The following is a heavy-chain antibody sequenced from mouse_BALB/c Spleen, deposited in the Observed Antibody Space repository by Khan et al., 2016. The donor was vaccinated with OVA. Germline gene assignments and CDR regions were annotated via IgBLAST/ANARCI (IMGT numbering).Heavy chain of an antibody. D-gene: IGHD1-3*01. J-gene: IGHJ3*01. CDR1: GYSFITYW. CDR2: IDPSTGYT. Sequence: QVQLKESGAELAKPGASLKMSCTASGYSFITYWIHWVKQRPGQGLEWIGYIDPSTGYTEYNQKFKDKATLPADKSSSTAYMQLTSLTSEDSAVYYCARRGLNGIFVYWGQGTLVTVSA. CDR3: ARRGLNGIFVY. V-gene: IGHV1-7*01.